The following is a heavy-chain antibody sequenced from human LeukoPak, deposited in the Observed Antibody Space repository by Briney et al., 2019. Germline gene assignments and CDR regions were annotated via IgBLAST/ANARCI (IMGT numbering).Heavy chain of an antibody. J-gene: IGHJ4*02. CDR3: AGIGSSLE. D-gene: IGHD6-13*01. CDR2: ISSSSSTI. V-gene: IGHV3-48*04. Sequence: GGSLRLSCAASGFTFSSYSMNWVRQAPGKGLEWVSYISSSSSTIYYADSVRGRFTISRDNAKNSLYLQMNSLRAEDTAVYYCAGIGSSLEWGQGTLVTVSS. CDR1: GFTFSSYS.